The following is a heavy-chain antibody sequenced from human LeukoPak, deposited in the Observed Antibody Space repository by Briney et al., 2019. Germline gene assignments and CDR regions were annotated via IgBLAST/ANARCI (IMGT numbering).Heavy chain of an antibody. CDR3: ASGYSSGWYVY. Sequence: GGSLRLSCAASGFTFSSYWMSWVRQAPGKGLEWVANIKQDGSEKYYVDSVKGRFTVSRDNAKNSLYLQMNSLRAEDTAVYYCASGYSSGWYVYWGQGTLVTVSS. V-gene: IGHV3-7*01. D-gene: IGHD6-19*01. CDR1: GFTFSSYW. CDR2: IKQDGSEK. J-gene: IGHJ4*02.